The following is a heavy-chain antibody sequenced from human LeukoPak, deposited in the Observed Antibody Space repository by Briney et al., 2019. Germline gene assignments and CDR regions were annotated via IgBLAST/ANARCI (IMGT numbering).Heavy chain of an antibody. D-gene: IGHD3-16*01. CDR2: IIPILGIA. CDR1: GGTFSSYA. Sequence: GSSVKVSCKASGGTFSSYAISWVRQAPGQGLEWMGRIIPILGIANYAQKFQGRVTITADKSTSTAYMELSSLRSEDTAVYYCARVGARSNYGMDVWGQGTTVTVSS. CDR3: ARVGARSNYGMDV. J-gene: IGHJ6*02. V-gene: IGHV1-69*04.